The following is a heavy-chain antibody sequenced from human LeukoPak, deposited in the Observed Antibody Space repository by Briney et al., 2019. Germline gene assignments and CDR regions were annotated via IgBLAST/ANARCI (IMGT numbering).Heavy chain of an antibody. CDR3: ARGQHYDFWSGYSWKSGSIDY. Sequence: SPTPSGYTSPRYDIHWGPHAPRQGPERMGWMNPNSGNTGYAQKFQGRVTMTRTTSISTAYMELISLRSEDTAVYYCARGQHYDFWSGYSWKSGSIDYWGQGTLVTVSS. CDR2: MNPNSGNT. CDR1: GYTSPRYD. J-gene: IGHJ4*02. D-gene: IGHD3-3*01. V-gene: IGHV1-8*01.